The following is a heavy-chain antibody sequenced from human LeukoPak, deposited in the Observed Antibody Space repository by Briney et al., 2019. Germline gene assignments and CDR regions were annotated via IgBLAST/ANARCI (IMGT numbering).Heavy chain of an antibody. Sequence: ASVKVSCKASGYTFTDYYIHWVRQAPGQGLEWTGWIDPNSGGTNYAQNFQGRVTMTSDTSISTAYMELSRLRSDDTAVYFCAREGFSGYETGDHWGQGTLVTVSS. V-gene: IGHV1-2*02. J-gene: IGHJ4*02. CDR1: GYTFTDYY. CDR2: IDPNSGGT. D-gene: IGHD5-12*01. CDR3: AREGFSGYETGDH.